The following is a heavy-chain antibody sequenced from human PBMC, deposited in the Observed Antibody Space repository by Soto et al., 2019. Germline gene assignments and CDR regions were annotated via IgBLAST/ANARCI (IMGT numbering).Heavy chain of an antibody. D-gene: IGHD3-16*02. V-gene: IGHV3-30*18. CDR3: AKGLGELSPESYDY. Sequence: QVQLVESGGGVVQPGRSLRLSCAASGFTFSSYAMHWVRQAPGKGLEWVAVISYDGSDKYYADSVKGRFTISRDNSKKHVKLEMNRLRTEETGGYFWAKGLGELSPESYDYWGQGTLITVSS. CDR1: GFTFSSYA. CDR2: ISYDGSDK. J-gene: IGHJ4*02.